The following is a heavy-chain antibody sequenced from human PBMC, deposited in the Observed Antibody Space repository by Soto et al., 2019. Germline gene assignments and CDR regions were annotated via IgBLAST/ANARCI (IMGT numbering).Heavy chain of an antibody. CDR3: ARLMVYGAWDYYYYMDV. CDR2: IYYSGST. D-gene: IGHD2-8*01. CDR1: GGSISSYY. J-gene: IGHJ6*03. V-gene: IGHV4-59*08. Sequence: SETLSLTCTVSGGSISSYYWSWIRQPPGKGLEWIGYIYYSGSTNYNPSLKSRVTISVDTSKNQFSLKLSSVTAADTAVYYCARLMVYGAWDYYYYMDVWGKGTTVTVSS.